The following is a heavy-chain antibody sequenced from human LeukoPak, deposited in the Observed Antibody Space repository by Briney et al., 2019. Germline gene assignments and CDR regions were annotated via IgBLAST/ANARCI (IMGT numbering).Heavy chain of an antibody. CDR2: IIPIFGTA. J-gene: IGHJ5*02. D-gene: IGHD3-22*01. CDR1: GGTFSSYA. V-gene: IGHV1-69*13. CDR3: ARCAPSGSNWFDP. Sequence: SVNVSCKASGGTFSSYAISWVRQAPGQGLEWMGGIIPIFGTANYAQKFQGRVTITADESTSTAYMELSSLRSEDTAVYYCARCAPSGSNWFDPWAQGTLVAVSS.